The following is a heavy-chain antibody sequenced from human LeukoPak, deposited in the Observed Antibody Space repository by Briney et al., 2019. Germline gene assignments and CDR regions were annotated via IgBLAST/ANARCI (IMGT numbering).Heavy chain of an antibody. V-gene: IGHV4-61*02. Sequence: PSQTLSLTCTVSGGSISSGNCYWSWIRQPAGKGLEWIGRIYSSGSTNYNPSLKSRVTISEDTSKNQFSLKLTSVTAADTAVYYCARDGSSPRARTQFDYWGQGTLVTVSS. CDR3: ARDGSSPRARTQFDY. D-gene: IGHD1-26*01. J-gene: IGHJ4*02. CDR1: GGSISSGNCY. CDR2: IYSSGST.